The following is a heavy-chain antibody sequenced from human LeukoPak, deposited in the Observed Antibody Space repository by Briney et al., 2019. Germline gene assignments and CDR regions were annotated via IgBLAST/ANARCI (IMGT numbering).Heavy chain of an antibody. CDR1: GYTFTSYG. D-gene: IGHD6-19*01. J-gene: IGHJ6*02. CDR3: ARDLDSYSSGWSLEYYYYYYGMDV. CDR2: ISAYNGNT. Sequence: GASVKVSCKASGYTFTSYGISWVRQAPGQGLEWMGWISAYNGNTNYAQKFQGRVTMTRDTSISTAYMELSRLRSDDTAVYYCARDLDSYSSGWSLEYYYYYYGMDVWGQGTTVTVSS. V-gene: IGHV1-18*01.